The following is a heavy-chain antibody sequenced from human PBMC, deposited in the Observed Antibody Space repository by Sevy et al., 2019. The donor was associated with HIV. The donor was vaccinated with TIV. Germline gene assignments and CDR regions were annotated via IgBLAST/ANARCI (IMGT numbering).Heavy chain of an antibody. CDR2: IKQEAGQK. V-gene: IGHV3-7*01. J-gene: IGHJ4*02. Sequence: GGSLRLSCVASGFTFSKYWMGWVRQAPGKGLEWVANIKQEAGQKYYVDSVKGRFTISRDNAKNSLYLQMNSLRVDDTAVYFCARDDGIHYFHHWGQGTMVTVSS. CDR1: GFTFSKYW. CDR3: ARDDGIHYFHH. D-gene: IGHD1-26*01.